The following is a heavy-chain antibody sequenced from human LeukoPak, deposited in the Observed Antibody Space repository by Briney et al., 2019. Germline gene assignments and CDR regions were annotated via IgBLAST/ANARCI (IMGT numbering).Heavy chain of an antibody. CDR2: ITHGGST. D-gene: IGHD6-13*01. J-gene: IGHJ4*02. CDR1: GGSFSGYY. Sequence: SETLSLTCAVYGGSFSGYYWSWIRQPPGKGLEWIGEITHGGSTNYNPSLKSRVTISVDTSKNQFSLEFNSVTAADTAVYYCARGGWHSSSWYFEYWGRGTLVAVSS. CDR3: ARGGWHSSSWYFEY. V-gene: IGHV4-34*01.